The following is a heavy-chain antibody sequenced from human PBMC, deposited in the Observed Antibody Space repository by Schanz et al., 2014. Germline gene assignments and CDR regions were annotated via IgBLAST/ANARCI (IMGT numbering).Heavy chain of an antibody. D-gene: IGHD3-3*01. CDR3: ARPIYDLWSGSFDY. CDR1: GFTFSNHA. V-gene: IGHV3-30*04. Sequence: QVQLVESGGGAVQPGRSLRLSCAASGFTFSNHAMHWVRQAPGKGLEWVAVTSYDGNNKYYADSVKGRFTISRDNSKNTLYLQMNSLRAEDTAVYYCARPIYDLWSGSFDYWGQGTLVTVSS. CDR2: TSYDGNNK. J-gene: IGHJ4*02.